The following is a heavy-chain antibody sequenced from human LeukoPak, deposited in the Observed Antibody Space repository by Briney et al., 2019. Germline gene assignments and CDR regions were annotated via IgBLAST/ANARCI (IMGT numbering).Heavy chain of an antibody. CDR2: INHSGST. D-gene: IGHD1-26*01. CDR3: ARDNRWELLGFDY. V-gene: IGHV4-34*01. J-gene: IGHJ4*02. Sequence: PSETLSLTCAVYGGSFSGYYWSWIRQPPGKGLEWIGEINHSGSTNYNPSLKSRVTISVDTSKNQFSLKLSSVTAADTAVYYCARDNRWELLGFDYWGQGTLVTVSS. CDR1: GGSFSGYY.